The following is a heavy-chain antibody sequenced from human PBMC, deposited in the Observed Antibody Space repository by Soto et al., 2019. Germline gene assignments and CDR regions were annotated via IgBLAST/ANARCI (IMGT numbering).Heavy chain of an antibody. Sequence: PGESLKISCKGSGYNFTNFWIGWVRQMPGIGLEWMAIINPNDSDVAYSPSFEGQVTISADKSISSAYLQWTTLKAADTAIYYCARSPTPPPSSNVIFYGMDVWGQGTSVTVSS. CDR1: GYNFTNFW. V-gene: IGHV5-51*01. CDR2: INPNDSDV. D-gene: IGHD4-4*01. CDR3: ARSPTPPPSSNVIFYGMDV. J-gene: IGHJ6*02.